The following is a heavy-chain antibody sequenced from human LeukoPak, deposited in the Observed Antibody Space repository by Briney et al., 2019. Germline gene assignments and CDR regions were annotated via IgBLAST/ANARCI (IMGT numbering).Heavy chain of an antibody. D-gene: IGHD3-22*01. CDR3: ARDPLVVVATGDY. Sequence: GGSLRLSCAASGFTFSSYGIHWVRQAPGKGLEWVSVIYSGGSTYYADSVKGRFTISRDNSKNTLYLQMNSLRAEDTAVYYCARDPLVVVATGDYWGQGTLVTVSS. CDR1: GFTFSSYG. J-gene: IGHJ4*02. V-gene: IGHV3-66*01. CDR2: IYSGGST.